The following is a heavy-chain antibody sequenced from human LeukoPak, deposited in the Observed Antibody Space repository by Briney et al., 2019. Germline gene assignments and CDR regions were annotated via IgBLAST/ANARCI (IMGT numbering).Heavy chain of an antibody. CDR2: ISGSGGST. J-gene: IGHJ4*02. CDR1: GFTFSSYA. Sequence: GGSLRLSCAASGFTFSSYAMSWVRQAPGKGLEWVSAISGSGGSTYYADSVKGRFTISRDNSKNTLYLQMNSLRAEDTAVYYCAKSPTRTVAGDPDYWGQGTLVTVSS. V-gene: IGHV3-23*01. CDR3: AKSPTRTVAGDPDY. D-gene: IGHD6-19*01.